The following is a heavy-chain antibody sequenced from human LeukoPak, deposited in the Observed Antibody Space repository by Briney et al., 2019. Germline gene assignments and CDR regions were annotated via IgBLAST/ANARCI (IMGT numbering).Heavy chain of an antibody. V-gene: IGHV4-38-2*02. Sequence: SETLSLTCTVSGYSISSDSYWGWIRRPPGKGLEWIGSIYHSGSTYYNPSLKSRVTILVDTSKNQFSLKLSSVTAADTAVYYCAREGYAVTYYFDYWGQGTLVTVSS. J-gene: IGHJ4*02. CDR3: AREGYAVTYYFDY. CDR2: IYHSGST. CDR1: GYSISSDSY. D-gene: IGHD4-17*01.